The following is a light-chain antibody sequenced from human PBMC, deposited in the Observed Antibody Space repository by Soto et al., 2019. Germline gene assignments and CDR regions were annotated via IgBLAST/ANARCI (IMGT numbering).Light chain of an antibody. J-gene: IGKJ4*01. Sequence: DIQMTQSPSSLSASVGDRVTITCRASQSISSYLNWYQQKPGKAPKLLIYAASSLQSGVPSRFSGSGSGTDFTLTISSLQPEDFATYYCQQSYRHPLPFGGGPKVDIK. CDR2: AAS. CDR3: QQSYRHPLP. V-gene: IGKV1-39*01. CDR1: QSISSY.